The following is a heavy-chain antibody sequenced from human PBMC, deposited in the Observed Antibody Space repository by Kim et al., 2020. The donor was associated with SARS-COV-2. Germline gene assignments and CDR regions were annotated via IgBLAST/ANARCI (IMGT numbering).Heavy chain of an antibody. V-gene: IGHV3-23*01. D-gene: IGHD5-12*01. Sequence: YADAVKGRFTISRDNSKNTLYLQMNSLRAEDTAVYYCAKDIKGSGYDFDYWGQGTLVTVSS. CDR3: AKDIKGSGYDFDY. J-gene: IGHJ4*02.